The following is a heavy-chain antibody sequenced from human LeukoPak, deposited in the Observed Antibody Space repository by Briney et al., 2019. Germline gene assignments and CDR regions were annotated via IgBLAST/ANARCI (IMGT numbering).Heavy chain of an antibody. CDR2: IYYSGST. CDR3: ARTGYCSSASCSVVKQWLVRVYFDY. J-gene: IGHJ4*02. CDR1: GGSIRSSYYY. V-gene: IGHV4-39*01. D-gene: IGHD2-2*01. Sequence: SETLSLTCTVSGGSIRSSYYYWGWIRQPPGKGLEWIGSIYYSGSTYNNPSPKSRVTMSVDTSKNQFSLVLNSVTAADTAVYYCARTGYCSSASCSVVKQWLVRVYFDYWGQGTLVAVSS.